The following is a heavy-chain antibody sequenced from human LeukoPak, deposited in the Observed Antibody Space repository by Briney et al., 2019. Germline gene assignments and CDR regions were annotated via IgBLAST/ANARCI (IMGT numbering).Heavy chain of an antibody. CDR2: IYYSGST. CDR3: ARGGSSGYYNLYYFDY. V-gene: IGHV4-61*08. D-gene: IGHD3-22*01. Sequence: PSETLSLTCTVSGGSIISSAYYWSWIRQPPGKGLEWIGYIYYSGSTNYNPSLKSRVTISVDTSKNQFSLKLSSVTAADTAVYYCARGGSSGYYNLYYFDYWGQGTLVTVSS. J-gene: IGHJ4*02. CDR1: GGSIISSAYY.